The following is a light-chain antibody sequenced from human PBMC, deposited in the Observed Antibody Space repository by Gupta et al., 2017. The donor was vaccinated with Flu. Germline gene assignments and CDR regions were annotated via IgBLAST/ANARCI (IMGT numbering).Light chain of an antibody. CDR1: VLATHH. J-gene: IGLJ3*02. V-gene: IGLV3-25*02. CDR3: HTLDTNVSWV. CDR2: KET. Sequence: SPALTQPASEPVSQEQTATITRSGDVLATHHAYWYHQKPVQAPLLVVFKETERPPGIPEGFSGSTSGTTVTLTXNXDEEEEXADYYSHTLDTNVSWVFGAGTKLTVL.